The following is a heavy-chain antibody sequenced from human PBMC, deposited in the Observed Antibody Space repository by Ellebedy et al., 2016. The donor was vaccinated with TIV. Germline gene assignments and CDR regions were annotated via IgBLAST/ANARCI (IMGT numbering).Heavy chain of an antibody. V-gene: IGHV3-53*01. CDR2: IYGGDNT. J-gene: IGHJ4*02. D-gene: IGHD6-6*01. Sequence: GESLKISXTASEFTVSSSFMNWVRQAPGKGLEWVSVIYGGDNTYYGGDHTYYADSVKGRFTISRDNSKNTLFLQMETLRAEDTAVYYCARGNEQFGRWGAFDYWGQGTLVTVSS. CDR1: EFTVSSSF. CDR3: ARGNEQFGRWGAFDY.